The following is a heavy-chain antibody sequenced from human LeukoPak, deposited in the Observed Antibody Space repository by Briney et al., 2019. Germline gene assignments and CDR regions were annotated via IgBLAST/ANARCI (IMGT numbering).Heavy chain of an antibody. CDR2: ISYDGSNK. J-gene: IGHJ4*02. Sequence: GRSLRLSCAASGFTFSSYAMHWVRQAPGKGLEWVAVISYDGSNKYYADSVKGRFTISRDNSKNTLYLQMNSLRAEDTAVYYCARCDFWSGYPAGDYWGQGTLVTVSS. CDR3: ARCDFWSGYPAGDY. D-gene: IGHD3-3*01. CDR1: GFTFSSYA. V-gene: IGHV3-30-3*01.